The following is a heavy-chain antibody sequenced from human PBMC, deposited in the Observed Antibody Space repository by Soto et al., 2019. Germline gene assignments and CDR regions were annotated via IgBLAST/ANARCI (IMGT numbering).Heavy chain of an antibody. V-gene: IGHV3-33*01. Sequence: QVQLVESGGGVVQPGRSLRLSCAASGFAFSSYGMHWVRQTPGKGLEWVALIWYDGSNKYYADSVKGRFTISRDNSKNTLYLQIHSLTAEDTAVYFCARSPPGVAGRYYFDFWGQGTLVTVSS. CDR1: GFAFSSYG. J-gene: IGHJ4*02. CDR2: IWYDGSNK. CDR3: ARSPPGVAGRYYFDF. D-gene: IGHD6-6*01.